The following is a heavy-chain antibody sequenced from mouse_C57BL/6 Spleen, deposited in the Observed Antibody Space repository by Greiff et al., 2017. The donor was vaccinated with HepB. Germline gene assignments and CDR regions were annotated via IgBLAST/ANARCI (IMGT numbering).Heavy chain of an antibody. V-gene: IGHV1-64*01. CDR1: GYTFTSYW. CDR2: IHPNSGST. J-gene: IGHJ4*01. CDR3: ARYYIWAMDY. Sequence: QVQLKESGAELVKPGASVKLSCKASGYTFTSYWMHWVKQRPGQGLEWIGMIHPNSGSTNYNEKFKSKATLTVDKSSSTAYMQLSSLTSEDSAVYYCARYYIWAMDYWGQGTSVTVSS. D-gene: IGHD1-1*01.